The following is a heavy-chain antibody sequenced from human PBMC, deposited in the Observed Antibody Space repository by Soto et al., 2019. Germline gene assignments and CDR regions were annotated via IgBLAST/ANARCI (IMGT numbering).Heavy chain of an antibody. J-gene: IGHJ4*02. V-gene: IGHV3-9*01. CDR2: ISWNSGSI. CDR1: GFTFDDYA. Sequence: PGGSLRLSCAASGFTFDDYAMHWVRQAPGKGLEWVSGISWNSGSIGYADSVKGRFTISRDNAKNSLYLQMNSLRAEDTALYYCAKDIADVGYCSGGRCYFDFWGQGTLVTVSS. CDR3: AKDIADVGYCSGGRCYFDF. D-gene: IGHD2-15*01.